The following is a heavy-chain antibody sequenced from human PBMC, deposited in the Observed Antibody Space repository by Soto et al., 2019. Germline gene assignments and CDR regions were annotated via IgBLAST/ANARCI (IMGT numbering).Heavy chain of an antibody. Sequence: PGESLKISCKGSGYSFTSYWSGWVRQMPGKGREWMGIIYPGDSDTRYSPSFQGQVTISADTSISTAYLQWSSLKASDTAMYYCAGGGVRGVITRTRDYYGMDVWGQGTTVTVSS. J-gene: IGHJ6*02. CDR1: GYSFTSYW. D-gene: IGHD3-10*01. CDR2: IYPGDSDT. V-gene: IGHV5-51*01. CDR3: AGGGVRGVITRTRDYYGMDV.